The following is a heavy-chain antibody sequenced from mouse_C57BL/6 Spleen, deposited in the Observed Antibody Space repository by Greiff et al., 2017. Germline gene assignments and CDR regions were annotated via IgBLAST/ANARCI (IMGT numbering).Heavy chain of an antibody. CDR1: GYTFTSYW. Sequence: QVQLQQPGTELVKPGASVKLSCKASGYTFTSYWMHWVKQRPGHGLEWIGNIIPSNGGTNYNEKFKSKATLTVDKSSITAYMQLSSLTSEDSAVYYCARREDYEDHSYTMDYWGPGASVTVCS. D-gene: IGHD2-4*01. CDR2: IIPSNGGT. J-gene: IGHJ4*01. CDR3: ARREDYEDHSYTMDY. V-gene: IGHV1-53*01.